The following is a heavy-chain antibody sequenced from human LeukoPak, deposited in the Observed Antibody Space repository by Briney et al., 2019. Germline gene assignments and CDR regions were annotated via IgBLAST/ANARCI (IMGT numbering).Heavy chain of an antibody. V-gene: IGHV3-15*01. D-gene: IGHD2-2*01. CDR1: GFTFSSYS. J-gene: IGHJ4*02. CDR3: TTGVVPAAKYYFDY. Sequence: GGSLRLSCAASGFTFSSYSMNWVRQAPGKGLEWVGRIKSKTDGGTTDYAAPVKGRFTISRDDSKNTLYLQMNSLKTEDTAVYYCTTGVVPAAKYYFDYWGQGTLVTVSS. CDR2: IKSKTDGGTT.